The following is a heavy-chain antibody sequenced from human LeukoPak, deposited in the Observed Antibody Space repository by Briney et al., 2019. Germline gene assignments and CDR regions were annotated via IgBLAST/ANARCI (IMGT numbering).Heavy chain of an antibody. D-gene: IGHD2-2*03. J-gene: IGHJ4*02. CDR2: ISAYNGNT. CDR1: GYTFTRYG. Sequence: ASVKVSCKASGYTFTRYGISWVRQAPGQGLEWMGWISAYNGNTNYAQKLQGRVTMTTDTSTSTAYMELRSLRSDDTAVYYCARDLDIVVVPAAMVFDYWGQGTLVTVSS. CDR3: ARDLDIVVVPAAMVFDY. V-gene: IGHV1-18*01.